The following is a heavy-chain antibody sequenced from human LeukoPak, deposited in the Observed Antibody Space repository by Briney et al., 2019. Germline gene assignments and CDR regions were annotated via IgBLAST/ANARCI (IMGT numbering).Heavy chain of an antibody. J-gene: IGHJ1*01. CDR2: VNTNTGNP. CDR3: AREYCINGVCHPGDFQH. D-gene: IGHD2-8*01. CDR1: GYTFTGYY. V-gene: IGHV7-4-1*02. Sequence: GASVKVSCKASGYTFTGYYMHWVRQAPGQGLEWMGWVNTNTGNPTYAQGFRGRFVFSLDTSVSTAYLQISSLKAEDTAMYYCAREYCINGVCHPGDFQHWGEGALVTVSS.